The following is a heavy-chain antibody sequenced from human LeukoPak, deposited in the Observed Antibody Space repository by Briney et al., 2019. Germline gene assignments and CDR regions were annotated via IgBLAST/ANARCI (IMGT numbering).Heavy chain of an antibody. CDR2: IIPIFGTA. J-gene: IGHJ4*02. V-gene: IGHV1-69*05. CDR3: ARYAYYYDSSGSDDY. CDR1: GGTFSSYA. D-gene: IGHD3-22*01. Sequence: GASVKVSCKASGGTFSSYAISWVRQAPGQGLEWMGGIIPIFGTANYAQKLQGRVTMTTDTSTSTAYMELRSLRSDDTAVYYCARYAYYYDSSGSDDYWGQGTLVTVSS.